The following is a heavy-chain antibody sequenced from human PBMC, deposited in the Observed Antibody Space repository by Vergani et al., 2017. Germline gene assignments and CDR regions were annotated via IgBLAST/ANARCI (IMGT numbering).Heavy chain of an antibody. J-gene: IGHJ3*02. CDR2: ISGSGGST. Sequence: EVQLLESGGGLVQPGGSLRLSCAASGFTFSSYAMSWVCQAPGKGLEWVSAISGSGGSTYYADSVKGRITISRDNSKNTLYLQMNSLRAEDTAVYYCAKPFYDSSGTTDAFDIWGQGTMVIVSS. CDR1: GFTFSSYA. D-gene: IGHD3-22*01. V-gene: IGHV3-23*01. CDR3: AKPFYDSSGTTDAFDI.